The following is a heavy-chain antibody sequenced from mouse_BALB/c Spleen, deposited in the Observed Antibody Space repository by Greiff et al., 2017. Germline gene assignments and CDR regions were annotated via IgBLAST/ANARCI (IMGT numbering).Heavy chain of an antibody. CDR1: GYSITSGYY. D-gene: IGHD2-3*01. CDR2: ISYDGSN. CDR3: ARIYDGRAY. Sequence: EVKLQESGPGLVKPSQSLSLTCSVTGYSITSGYYWNWIRQFPGNKLEWMGYISYDGSNNYNPSLKNRISITRDTSKNQFFLKLNSVTTEDTATYYCARIYDGRAYWGQGTLVTVSA. J-gene: IGHJ3*01. V-gene: IGHV3-6*02.